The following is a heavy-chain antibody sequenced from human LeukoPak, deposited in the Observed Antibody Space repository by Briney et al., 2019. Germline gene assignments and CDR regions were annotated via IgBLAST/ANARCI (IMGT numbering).Heavy chain of an antibody. D-gene: IGHD3-22*01. J-gene: IGHJ4*02. CDR3: ARAVGSSGYRLDY. Sequence: TGGSLRLSCAASGFTFSSYALSWVRQAPGKGLEWVSTINGNGGTTYYADSVKGRFTISRDNSRHTLYLQMSSLRPDDTAVYYCARAVGSSGYRLDYWGQGTLVTVSS. CDR1: GFTFSSYA. CDR2: INGNGGTT. V-gene: IGHV3-23*01.